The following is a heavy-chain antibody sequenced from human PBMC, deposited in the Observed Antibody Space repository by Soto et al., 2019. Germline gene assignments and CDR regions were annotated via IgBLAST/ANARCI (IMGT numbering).Heavy chain of an antibody. D-gene: IGHD4-4*01. CDR2: IYYSGST. CDR3: ARVVIVRDYSNYSSTYYFDY. CDR1: GGSISSGGYY. V-gene: IGHV4-31*03. Sequence: QVQLQESGPGLVKPSQTLSLTCTVSGGSISSGGYYWSWLRQHPGKGLEWIGYIYYSGSTYYNPSLKSRVTLSVDTSKNQFSLKLSSVTAADTAVYYCARVVIVRDYSNYSSTYYFDYWGQGTLVTVSS. J-gene: IGHJ4*02.